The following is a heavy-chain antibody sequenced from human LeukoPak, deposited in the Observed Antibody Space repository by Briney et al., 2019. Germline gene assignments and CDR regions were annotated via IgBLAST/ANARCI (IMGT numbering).Heavy chain of an antibody. D-gene: IGHD6-19*01. CDR3: ARGGEQWLVTAYFDY. V-gene: IGHV5-51*01. J-gene: IGHJ4*02. CDR2: IYPGDSDT. Sequence: GESLKISFKGSGYSFTSYWIGWVRQMPGKDLEWMGIIYPGDSDTRYSPSFQGQVTISADKSISTAYLQWSSLKASDTAMYYCARGGEQWLVTAYFDYWGQGTLVTVSS. CDR1: GYSFTSYW.